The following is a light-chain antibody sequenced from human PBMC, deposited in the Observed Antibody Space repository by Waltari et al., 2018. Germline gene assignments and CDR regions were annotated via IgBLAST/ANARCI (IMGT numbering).Light chain of an antibody. J-gene: IGKJ1*01. CDR3: QQYNNWEGT. CDR2: GAS. Sequence: EIVMTQSPATLSVSPGERATLSCRARQTVNNNLAWYQHKPGQAPRLLIYGASTRATGIPARFSGSGSGTEFTLTISSLQSEDFAIYYCQQYNNWEGTFGQGTKVEIK. CDR1: QTVNNN. V-gene: IGKV3-15*01.